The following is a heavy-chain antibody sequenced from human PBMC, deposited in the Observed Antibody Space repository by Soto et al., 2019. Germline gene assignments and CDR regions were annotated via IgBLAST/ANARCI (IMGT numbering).Heavy chain of an antibody. Sequence: SETLSLTCTVSGGSISSGGYYWSWIRQHPGKGLEWIGYIYYSGSTYYNPSLKSRVTISVDTSKNQFSLKLSSVTAADTAVYYCARGWGHYFDYWGQGTLVTVSS. V-gene: IGHV4-31*03. CDR1: GGSISSGGYY. D-gene: IGHD3-16*01. J-gene: IGHJ4*02. CDR3: ARGWGHYFDY. CDR2: IYYSGST.